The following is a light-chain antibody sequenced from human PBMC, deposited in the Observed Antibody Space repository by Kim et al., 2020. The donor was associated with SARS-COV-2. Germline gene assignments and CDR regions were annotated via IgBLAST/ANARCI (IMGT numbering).Light chain of an antibody. CDR3: AAWDDSLKGVV. V-gene: IGLV1-44*01. CDR2: RND. Sequence: GQRVNISCTGSSSNIGGNTVTWYQQLPGTAPKVLIYRNDERPSGVPDRFSGSKSGTSASLAISGLQSEDEADYHCAAWDDSLKGVVFGGGTQLTVL. CDR1: SSNIGGNT. J-gene: IGLJ2*01.